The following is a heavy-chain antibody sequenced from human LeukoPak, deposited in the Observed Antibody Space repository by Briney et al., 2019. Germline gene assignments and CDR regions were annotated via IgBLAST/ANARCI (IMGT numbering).Heavy chain of an antibody. V-gene: IGHV1-18*01. D-gene: IGHD6-19*01. Sequence: ASVKVSCKASGGTFSSYGISWVRQAPGQGLEWMGWISAYNGNTNYAQKLQGRVTMTTDTSTSAAYMELRSLRSDDTAVYYCAREHSSGYTGGCDYWGQGTLVTVSS. CDR2: ISAYNGNT. J-gene: IGHJ4*02. CDR1: GGTFSSYG. CDR3: AREHSSGYTGGCDY.